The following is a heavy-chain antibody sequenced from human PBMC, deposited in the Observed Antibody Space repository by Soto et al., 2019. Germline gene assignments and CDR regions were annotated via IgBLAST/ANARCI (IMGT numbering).Heavy chain of an antibody. J-gene: IGHJ6*02. CDR2: IRSKAYGGTT. CDR3: TRDRSNWNYYYYGMDV. D-gene: IGHD1-20*01. V-gene: IGHV3-49*03. CDR1: GFTFGDYA. Sequence: GGSLRLSCTASGFTFGDYAMSWFRQAPGKGLEWVGFIRSKAYGGTTEYAASVKGRFTISRDDSKSIAHLQMNSLKTEDTAVYYCTRDRSNWNYYYYGMDVWGQGTTVTVSS.